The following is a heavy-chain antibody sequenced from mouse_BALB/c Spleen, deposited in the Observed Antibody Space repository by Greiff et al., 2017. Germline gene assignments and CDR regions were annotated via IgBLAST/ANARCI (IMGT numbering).Heavy chain of an antibody. Sequence: EVQLQQSGPGLVKPSQSLSLTCSVTGYSITSGYFWYWIRQFPGNKLEWMGYISYDGSNNYNPSLKNRISITRDTSKNQFFLKLNSVTTEDTATYYCAKGGYDYYAMDYWGQGTSVTVSS. CDR3: AKGGYDYYAMDY. D-gene: IGHD3-2*02. V-gene: IGHV3-6*02. CDR1: GYSITSGYF. CDR2: ISYDGSN. J-gene: IGHJ4*01.